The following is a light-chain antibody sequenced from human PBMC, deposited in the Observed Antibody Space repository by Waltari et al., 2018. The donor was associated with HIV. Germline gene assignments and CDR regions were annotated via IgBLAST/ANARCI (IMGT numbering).Light chain of an antibody. CDR2: DVS. V-gene: IGLV2-14*03. CDR3: SSYTSSSTPYV. CDR1: TRSVRSFYY. J-gene: IGLJ1*01. Sequence: SALTQPASVSGSPRHSLTISCTGPTRSVRSFYYFPYYQQHPGKAPKLMIYDVSNRPSGLSDRFSGSKSGNTASLTISGLQAEDEADYYCSSYTSSSTPYVCGPGTKVTVL.